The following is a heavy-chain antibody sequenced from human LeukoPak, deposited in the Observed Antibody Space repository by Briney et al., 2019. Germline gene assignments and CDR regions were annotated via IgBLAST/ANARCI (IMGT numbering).Heavy chain of an antibody. V-gene: IGHV4-59*12. CDR2: IYYTGAT. Sequence: KPSETLSLTCTVSGGSISSYYWTWIRQPPGKGLEWIGYIYYTGATSYNPSLKSRVTMSVDTSKNQLSLKLSSVTAADTAVYYCARDQTYCSSTSCPFDYWGQGTLVTVSS. J-gene: IGHJ4*02. CDR1: GGSISSYY. D-gene: IGHD2-2*01. CDR3: ARDQTYCSSTSCPFDY.